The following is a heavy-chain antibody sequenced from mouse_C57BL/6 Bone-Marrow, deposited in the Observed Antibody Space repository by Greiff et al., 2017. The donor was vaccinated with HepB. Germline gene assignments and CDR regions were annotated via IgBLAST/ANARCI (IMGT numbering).Heavy chain of an antibody. CDR2: INPGSGGT. V-gene: IGHV1-54*01. D-gene: IGHD1-1*01. CDR1: GYAFTNYL. Sequence: VQLQQSGAELVRPGTSVKVSCKASGYAFTNYLIEWVKQRPGQGLERIGVINPGSGGTNYNEKFKGKATLTADKSSSTAYMQLSSLTSEDSAVYFCARGDYYGSSLDYWGQGTTLTVSS. CDR3: ARGDYYGSSLDY. J-gene: IGHJ2*01.